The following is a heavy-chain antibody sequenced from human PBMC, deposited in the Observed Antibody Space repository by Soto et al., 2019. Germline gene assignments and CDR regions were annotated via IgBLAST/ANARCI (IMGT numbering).Heavy chain of an antibody. Sequence: GGSLRLSCAASGFSFDSYWMHWVRQAPGQGPMWVSRIDYDGTTTNYADSVKGRITSSRDNAKSTLYLQMNSLRPEDTAVYYCTRGPRASSGGTGAYWGKGTLVTVSS. CDR3: TRGPRASSGGTGAY. D-gene: IGHD2-2*01. CDR2: IDYDGTTT. V-gene: IGHV3-74*01. J-gene: IGHJ1*01. CDR1: GFSFDSYW.